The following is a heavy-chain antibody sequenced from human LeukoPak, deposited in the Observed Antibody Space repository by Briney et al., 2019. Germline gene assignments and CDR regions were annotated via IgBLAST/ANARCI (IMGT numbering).Heavy chain of an antibody. J-gene: IGHJ4*02. CDR2: ISSSGSTI. D-gene: IGHD5-12*01. CDR1: GFTFSDYY. CDR3: ARDPSLIVATTFDY. Sequence: GGSLRLSCAASGFTFSDYYMSWIRQAPGKGLEWVSYISSSGSTIYYADSVKGRFTISRDNAKNSLYLQMNSLRAEDTAVYYCARDPSLIVATTFDYCGQGTLVTVSS. V-gene: IGHV3-11*01.